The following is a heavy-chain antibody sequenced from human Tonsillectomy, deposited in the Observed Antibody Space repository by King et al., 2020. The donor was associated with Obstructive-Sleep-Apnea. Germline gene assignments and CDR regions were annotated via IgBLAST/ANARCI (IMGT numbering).Heavy chain of an antibody. CDR3: ARLWCIGDIAVIPAATATPARDCWFDS. CDR2: IYPGDSDT. Sequence: VQLVESGAEVKKPGESLKISCKGSGYRFTSHWIGWVRQMPGKGLEWMGIIYPGDSDTTYSPSFQGQLTISADKSISTAYLQWSSLKASDSAMYYCARLWCIGDIAVIPAATATPARDCWFDSWGQGTLVTVSS. CDR1: GYRFTSHW. J-gene: IGHJ5*01. D-gene: IGHD2-2*01. V-gene: IGHV5-51*01.